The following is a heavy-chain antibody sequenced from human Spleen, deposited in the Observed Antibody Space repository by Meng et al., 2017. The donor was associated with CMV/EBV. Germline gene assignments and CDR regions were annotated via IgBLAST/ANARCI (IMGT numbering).Heavy chain of an antibody. CDR2: IVGSGTTI. CDR3: ARGTIVVVHGMDV. CDR1: GFTFSDYY. V-gene: IGHV3-11*04. J-gene: IGHJ6*02. Sequence: GESLKISCAASGFTFSDYYMSWIRQAPGKGLEWVSYIVGSGTTIYYADSVKGRFTISRDNAKNSLSLQMNSLRAEDTAVYYCARGTIVVVHGMDVWGQGTTVTVSS. D-gene: IGHD2-2*01.